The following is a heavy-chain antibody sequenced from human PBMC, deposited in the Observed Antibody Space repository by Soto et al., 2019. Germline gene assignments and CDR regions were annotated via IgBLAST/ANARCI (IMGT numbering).Heavy chain of an antibody. CDR3: GRDMRALIPFPWDH. J-gene: IGHJ4*02. CDR2: ISPYNGNT. V-gene: IGHV1-18*01. D-gene: IGHD3-16*01. Sequence: ASVTASCKASGYTYRNYGITWVRQAHGQGLEYMGWISPYNGNTLYAQNFQGRLTMTTDTSTRTIYMELTSLRSDDTAVYFCGRDMRALIPFPWDHWGQGTLVTVSS. CDR1: GYTYRNYG.